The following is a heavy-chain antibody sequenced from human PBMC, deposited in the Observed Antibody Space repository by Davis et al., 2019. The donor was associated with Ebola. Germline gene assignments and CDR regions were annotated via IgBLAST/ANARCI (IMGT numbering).Heavy chain of an antibody. CDR3: ARCDFWSGHIDY. J-gene: IGHJ4*02. D-gene: IGHD3-3*01. CDR2: IYSGGST. CDR1: GFTVSSNY. V-gene: IGHV3-66*01. Sequence: GESLKISCAASGFTVSSNYMSWVRQAPGKGLEWVSVIYSGGSTYYADSVKGRFTISRDNSKNTLYLQMNSLRAEDTAVYYCARCDFWSGHIDYWGQGTLVTVSS.